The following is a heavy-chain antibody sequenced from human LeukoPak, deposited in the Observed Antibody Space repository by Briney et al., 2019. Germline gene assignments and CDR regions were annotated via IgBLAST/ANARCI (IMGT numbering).Heavy chain of an antibody. CDR1: GDSISNNNWS. D-gene: IGHD3-22*01. V-gene: IGHV4-39*07. CDR2: IYHSGST. J-gene: IGHJ4*02. Sequence: SETLSLTCSVSGDSISNNNWSWAWIRQPPGKGLEWIGSIYHSGSTYYNPSLKSRVTISVDTSKNQFSLKLSSVTAADTAVYYCARYVGTYYYDSSGPIEYWGQGTLVTVSS. CDR3: ARYVGTYYYDSSGPIEY.